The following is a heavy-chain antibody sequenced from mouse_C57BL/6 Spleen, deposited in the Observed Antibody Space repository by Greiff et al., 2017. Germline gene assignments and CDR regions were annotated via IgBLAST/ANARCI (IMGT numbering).Heavy chain of an antibody. CDR3: ALITTVVEWYFDV. CDR2: IWRGGST. V-gene: IGHV2-5*01. CDR1: GFSLTIYG. Sequence: QVQLQQSGPGLVQPSQSLSITCTVSGFSLTIYGVHWVRQSPGKGLEWLGVIWRGGSTDYNAAFMSRLSITKDNSKSQVFFKMNSLQADDTAIYXCALITTVVEWYFDVWGTGTTVTVSS. J-gene: IGHJ1*03. D-gene: IGHD1-1*01.